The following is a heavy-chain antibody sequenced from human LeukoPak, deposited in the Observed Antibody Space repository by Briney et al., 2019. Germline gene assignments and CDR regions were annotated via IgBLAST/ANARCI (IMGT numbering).Heavy chain of an antibody. D-gene: IGHD2-8*01. CDR3: ARDQDVVLMVHFDY. V-gene: IGHV3-74*01. CDR2: INSDGRST. CDR1: GFTFSSYW. Sequence: GGSLRLSCAASGFTFSSYWMHWVRQGPGKGLVWVSRINSDGRSTSYADSVKGRFTISRDNAKNALYLQMNSLRAEDTAVYYCARDQDVVLMVHFDYWGQGTLVTVSS. J-gene: IGHJ4*02.